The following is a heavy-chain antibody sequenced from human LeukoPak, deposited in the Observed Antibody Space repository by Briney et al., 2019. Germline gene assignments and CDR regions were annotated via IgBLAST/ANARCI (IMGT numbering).Heavy chain of an antibody. CDR3: ARDLPLLGYSSSSAYYYYMDV. V-gene: IGHV1-2*02. J-gene: IGHJ6*03. CDR2: INPNSGGT. Sequence: ASVKVSCKASGYTFTGYYMHWVRQAPGQGLEWMGWINPNSGGTNYAQKFQGRVTMTRDTSISTAYMELSRLRSDDTAVYYCARDLPLLGYSSSSAYYYYMDVWGKGTTVTVSS. CDR1: GYTFTGYY. D-gene: IGHD6-6*01.